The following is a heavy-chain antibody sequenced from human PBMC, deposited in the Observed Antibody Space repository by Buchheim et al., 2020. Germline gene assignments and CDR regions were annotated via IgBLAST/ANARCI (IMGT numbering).Heavy chain of an antibody. D-gene: IGHD3-9*01. CDR2: IYYSGST. J-gene: IGHJ4*02. CDR1: GGSISSSSYY. Sequence: QLQLQGSGPGLVKPSETLSLTCTVSGGSISSSSYYWAWIRQLPGKGLEWIGSIYYSGSTYYNASLKSRVTILVDTSKNQFSLRLSSVTAADTAVYYCARLTPYYDILAGYYNFNYFDYWGQGTL. CDR3: ARLTPYYDILAGYYNFNYFDY. V-gene: IGHV4-39*07.